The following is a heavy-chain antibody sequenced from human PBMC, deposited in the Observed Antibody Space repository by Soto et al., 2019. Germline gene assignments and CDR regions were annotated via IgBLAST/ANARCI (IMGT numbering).Heavy chain of an antibody. Sequence: QVRLQESGPRLVKPSETVSLTCTVSGDPDNRDYWSWMRQTAEKGLEWIGRISRTGYKDVNPSFQSRVTISVDPSRDQLSLDLKSVTVADTAVYYCARAPYMTAWAYDFWGQGALVTVS. D-gene: IGHD2-21*02. V-gene: IGHV4-4*07. CDR3: ARAPYMTAWAYDF. J-gene: IGHJ4*02. CDR1: GDPDNRDY. CDR2: ISRTGYK.